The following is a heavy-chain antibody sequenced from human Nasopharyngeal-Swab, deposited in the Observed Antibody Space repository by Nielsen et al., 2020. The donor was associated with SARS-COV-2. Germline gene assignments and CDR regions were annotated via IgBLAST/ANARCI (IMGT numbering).Heavy chain of an antibody. CDR2: IYYSGST. D-gene: IGHD6-19*01. Sequence: SETLSLTCTVSGGSISSSSYYWGCIRQPPGKGLEWIGSIYYSGSTYYNPSLKSRVTISVDTSKNQFSLKLSSVTAADTAVYYCARGALYSSGWYGYWGQGTLVTVSS. J-gene: IGHJ4*02. CDR1: GGSISSSSYY. V-gene: IGHV4-39*07. CDR3: ARGALYSSGWYGY.